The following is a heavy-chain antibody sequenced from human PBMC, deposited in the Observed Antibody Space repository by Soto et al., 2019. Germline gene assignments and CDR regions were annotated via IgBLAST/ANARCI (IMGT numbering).Heavy chain of an antibody. CDR2: ISDSGGGT. Sequence: EVQLLESGGGLVQPGGSLRLSCAASGFSFSDYAMTWIRQAPGEGLEWVSTISDSGGGTYYADSVQGRFTISRDNSRNTLYLQMNSLRAEDTAVYYCARITFGARGQGTLVTVSS. CDR1: GFSFSDYA. D-gene: IGHD3-10*01. V-gene: IGHV3-23*01. CDR3: ARITFGA. J-gene: IGHJ4*02.